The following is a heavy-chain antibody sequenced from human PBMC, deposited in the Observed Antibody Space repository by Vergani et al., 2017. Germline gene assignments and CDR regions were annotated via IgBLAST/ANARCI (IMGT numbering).Heavy chain of an antibody. D-gene: IGHD6-19*01. V-gene: IGHV4-59*01. J-gene: IGHJ4*02. CDR1: GGSISSYY. CDR2: IYYSGST. CDR3: ARGGVAVAATKGGTGYFDY. Sequence: QVQLQESGPGLVKPSQTLSLTCTVSGGSISSYYWSWIRQPPGKGLEWIGYIYYSGSTNYNPSLTSRVTISVDTSKNQFSLKLGSVTAADTAVYYCARGGVAVAATKGGTGYFDYWGQGTLVTVSS.